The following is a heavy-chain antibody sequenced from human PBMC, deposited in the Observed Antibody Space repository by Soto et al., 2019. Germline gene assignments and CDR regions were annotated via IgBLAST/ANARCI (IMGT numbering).Heavy chain of an antibody. CDR1: GGSFSGYY. CDR2: INHSGST. J-gene: IGHJ4*02. V-gene: IGHV4-34*01. CDR3: ARTRITIFGVATRGYFDY. D-gene: IGHD3-3*01. Sequence: SETLSLTCAVYGGSFSGYYWSWIRQPPGKGLEWIGEINHSGSTNYNPSLKSRVTISVDTSKNQFSLKLSSVTAADTAVYYCARTRITIFGVATRGYFDYWGQGTLVXSPQ.